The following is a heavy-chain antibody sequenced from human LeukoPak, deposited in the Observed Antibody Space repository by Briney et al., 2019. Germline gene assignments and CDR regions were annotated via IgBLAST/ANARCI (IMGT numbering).Heavy chain of an antibody. Sequence: ASVKVSCKASGYTFTRYYMHWVRQAPGQGLEWLGIINPIGGSTSYAQNFQGRVAMTRDTSTSTVYMELSSLRSEDTAVYYCARDASSNYMSYFDLWGRGTLVTVSS. CDR1: GYTFTRYY. V-gene: IGHV1-46*01. CDR3: ARDASSNYMSYFDL. D-gene: IGHD2-2*01. J-gene: IGHJ2*01. CDR2: INPIGGST.